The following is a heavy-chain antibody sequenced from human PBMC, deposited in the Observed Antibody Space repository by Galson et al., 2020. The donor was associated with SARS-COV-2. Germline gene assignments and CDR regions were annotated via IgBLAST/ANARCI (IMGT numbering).Heavy chain of an antibody. V-gene: IGHV3-13*01. CDR3: ARGSHCSSTSCFKYYYYYMDV. CDR2: IGTAGDT. Sequence: GGSLRLSCAASGFTFSSYDMHWVRQATGKGLEWVSAIGTAGDTYYPGSVKGRFTISRKNAKNSLYLQMNSLRAGDTAVYYCARGSHCSSTSCFKYYYYYMDVWGKGTTVTVSS. J-gene: IGHJ6*03. D-gene: IGHD2-2*01. CDR1: GFTFSSYD.